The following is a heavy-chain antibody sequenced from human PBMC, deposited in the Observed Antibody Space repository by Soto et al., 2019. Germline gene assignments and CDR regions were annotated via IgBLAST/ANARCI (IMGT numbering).Heavy chain of an antibody. CDR2: IYPGDSDT. D-gene: IGHD2-15*01. J-gene: IGHJ6*03. V-gene: IGHV5-51*01. Sequence: PGESLKISCKGSGYSFTSYWIGWVRQMPGKGLEWMGIIYPGDSDTRYSPSFQGQVTISADKSISTAYLQWSSLKASDTAMYYCARHYCSGGSCDGPGPDYYYYYMDVWGKGTTVTVSS. CDR3: ARHYCSGGSCDGPGPDYYYYYMDV. CDR1: GYSFTSYW.